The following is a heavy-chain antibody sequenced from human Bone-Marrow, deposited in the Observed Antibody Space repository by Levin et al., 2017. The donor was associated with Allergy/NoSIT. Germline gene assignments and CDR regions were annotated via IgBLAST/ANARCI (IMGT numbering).Heavy chain of an antibody. CDR1: GFAFYGFW. V-gene: IGHV3-74*01. Sequence: GGSLRLSCEASGFAFYGFWMHWVRQVPGKGLVWVARINGDGTTTNYADAVKGRFTISRDNAKKRLFLEMSSLRVDDSAVYYCASGVLEGHDYWDYWGQGTLVTVSS. CDR3: ASGVLEGHDYWDY. CDR2: INGDGTTT. J-gene: IGHJ4*02. D-gene: IGHD1-1*01.